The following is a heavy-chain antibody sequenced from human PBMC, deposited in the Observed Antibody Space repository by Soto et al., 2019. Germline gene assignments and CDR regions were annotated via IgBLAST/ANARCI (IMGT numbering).Heavy chain of an antibody. V-gene: IGHV1-69*06. Sequence: QVQLVQSGAEVQKPGASVKVSCEASGGTFNTYTINWVRQAPGRGLEWVGQIVPMYDSGNYAENFQGSVTIPADKSTKTAYMELTSLRSEDTALYFCASWRSYSGSYCFDYWGQGTLVTVSS. D-gene: IGHD1-26*01. CDR3: ASWRSYSGSYCFDY. J-gene: IGHJ4*02. CDR1: GGTFNTYT. CDR2: IVPMYDSG.